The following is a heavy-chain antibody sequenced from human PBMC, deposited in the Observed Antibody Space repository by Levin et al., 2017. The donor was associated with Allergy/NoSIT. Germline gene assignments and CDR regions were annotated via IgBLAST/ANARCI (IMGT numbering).Heavy chain of an antibody. D-gene: IGHD6-13*01. Sequence: GESLKISCAASGFTFSSHWMSWVRQAPGQGLEWVANIKQDGSEKYYVDSVKGRFTISRDNAKNSLYLQMDSLGAEDTAVYYCARAGYSNNGFYGMDVWGQGTTVTVSS. V-gene: IGHV3-7*01. CDR2: IKQDGSEK. CDR3: ARAGYSNNGFYGMDV. CDR1: GFTFSSHW. J-gene: IGHJ6*02.